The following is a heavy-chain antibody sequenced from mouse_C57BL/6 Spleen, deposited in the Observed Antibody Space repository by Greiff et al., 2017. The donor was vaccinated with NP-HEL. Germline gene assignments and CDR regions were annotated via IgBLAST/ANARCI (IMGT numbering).Heavy chain of an antibody. V-gene: IGHV1-55*01. CDR1: GYTFTSYW. J-gene: IGHJ4*01. D-gene: IGHD2-14*01. CDR3: ARGGYGGGHYAMDY. Sequence: QVHVKQPGAELVKPGASVKMSCKASGYTFTSYWITWVKQRPGQGLEWIGDIYPGSGSTNYNEKFKSKATLTVDTSSSTAYMQLSSLTSEDSAVYYCARGGYGGGHYAMDYWGQGTSVTVSS. CDR2: IYPGSGST.